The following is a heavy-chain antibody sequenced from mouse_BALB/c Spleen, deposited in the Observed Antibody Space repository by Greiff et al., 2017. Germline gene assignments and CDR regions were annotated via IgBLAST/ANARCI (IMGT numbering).Heavy chain of an antibody. Sequence: VQLKESGAELVKPGASVKLSCTASGFNIKDTYMHWVKQRPEQGLEWIGRIDPANGNTKYDPKFQGKATITADTSSNTAYLQLSSLTSEDTAVYYCARGGGNYTWYAMDYWGQGTSVTVSS. CDR3: ARGGGNYTWYAMDY. J-gene: IGHJ4*01. V-gene: IGHV14-3*02. CDR1: GFNIKDTY. CDR2: IDPANGNT. D-gene: IGHD2-1*01.